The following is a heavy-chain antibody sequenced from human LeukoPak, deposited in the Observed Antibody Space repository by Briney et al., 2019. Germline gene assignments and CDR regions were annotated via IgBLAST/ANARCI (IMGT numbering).Heavy chain of an antibody. CDR3: AGPAARSGTFDY. Sequence: SETLSLTCTVSGGSISSGGYYWSWIRQHPGKGLEWIGYIYYSGSTYYNPSLKSRVTISVDTSKNQFSLKLSSVTAADTAVYYCAGPAARSGTFDYWGQGTLVTVSS. D-gene: IGHD2-2*01. V-gene: IGHV4-31*03. J-gene: IGHJ4*02. CDR2: IYYSGST. CDR1: GGSISSGGYY.